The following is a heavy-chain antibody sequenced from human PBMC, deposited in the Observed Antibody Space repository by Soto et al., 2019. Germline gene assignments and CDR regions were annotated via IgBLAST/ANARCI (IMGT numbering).Heavy chain of an antibody. V-gene: IGHV4-4*02. CDR2: IYHSGST. CDR3: AAYSGISTRPSDY. CDR1: GGTISSSNW. Sequence: SETLSLTCAVSGGTISSSNWWSWVRQPPGKGLEWIGEIYHSGSTNYNPSLKSRVPISVDKTTNQSSLKLCSVTAADTSVYYCAAYSGISTRPSDYVCQEALDDVSS. J-gene: IGHJ4*02. D-gene: IGHD6-13*01.